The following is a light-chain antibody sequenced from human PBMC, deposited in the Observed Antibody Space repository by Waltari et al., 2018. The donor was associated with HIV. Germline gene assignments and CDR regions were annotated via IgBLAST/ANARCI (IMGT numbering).Light chain of an antibody. CDR2: KAS. Sequence: DIQMTQSPPTRSASGGDRVTITCRASQSISSWLAWYQQKPGKAPKLLIYKASSLESGVPSRFSGSGSGTEFTLTISSLQPDDFATYYCQQYNSYSRTFGQGTKVEIK. V-gene: IGKV1-5*03. CDR1: QSISSW. CDR3: QQYNSYSRT. J-gene: IGKJ1*01.